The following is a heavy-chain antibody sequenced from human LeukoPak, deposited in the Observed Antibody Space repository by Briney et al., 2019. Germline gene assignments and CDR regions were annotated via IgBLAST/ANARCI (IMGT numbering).Heavy chain of an antibody. D-gene: IGHD5-18*01. CDR3: TREGERGYSYVDY. V-gene: IGHV3-21*01. CDR2: VSSSSSYI. J-gene: IGHJ4*02. Sequence: PGGSLRLSCAASGYTFRDYYMSWVRQAPGKGLEWVSSVSSSSSYIYYADSVKGRFTVSRDNAKKSLYLQMNSLRAEDTAVYYCTREGERGYSYVDYWGQGTLVTVSS. CDR1: GYTFRDYY.